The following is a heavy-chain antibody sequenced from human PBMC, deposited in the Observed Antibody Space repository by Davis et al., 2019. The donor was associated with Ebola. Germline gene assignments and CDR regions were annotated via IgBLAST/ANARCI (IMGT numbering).Heavy chain of an antibody. J-gene: IGHJ6*02. CDR3: ARDLHHYYYYYGMDV. D-gene: IGHD1-14*01. CDR1: GGTFSSYA. Sequence: SVKVSCKASGGTFSSYAISWVRQAPGQGLEWMGGIIPIFGTANYAQKFQGRVTITADESTSTAYMELSSLRSEDTAVYYCARDLHHYYYYYGMDVWGQGTTVTVSS. CDR2: IIPIFGTA. V-gene: IGHV1-69*13.